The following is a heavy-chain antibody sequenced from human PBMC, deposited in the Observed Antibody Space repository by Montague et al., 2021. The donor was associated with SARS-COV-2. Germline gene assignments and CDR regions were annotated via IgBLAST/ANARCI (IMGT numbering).Heavy chain of an antibody. CDR3: TREGYQVLWSDYYYYGMDV. CDR2: INHSGST. Sequence: SETLSLTCAVYGGSFSGYYWSWIRRPPGKGLEWIGEINHSGSTNYNPSLKSRVTISVDTSKNQFSLKLSSVTAADTAVYYCTREGYQVLWSDYYYYGMDVGGKETRSPSPQ. J-gene: IGHJ6*01. CDR1: GGSFSGYY. D-gene: IGHD2-2*01. V-gene: IGHV4-34*01.